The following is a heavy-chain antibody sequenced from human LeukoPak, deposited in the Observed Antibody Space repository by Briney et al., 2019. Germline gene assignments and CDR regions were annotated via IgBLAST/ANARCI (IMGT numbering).Heavy chain of an antibody. J-gene: IGHJ4*02. CDR3: AGSFDS. V-gene: IGHV3-48*04. CDR2: ISSNSGTI. Sequence: GGSLRLSCAGSGFTFSSNSMNWVRQAPGKGLEWVSYISSNSGTIYYADSVKGRFTISRDNAKNSLYLQMNSLRAEDTAVYYCAGSFDSWGQGTLVTVSS. CDR1: GFTFSSNS.